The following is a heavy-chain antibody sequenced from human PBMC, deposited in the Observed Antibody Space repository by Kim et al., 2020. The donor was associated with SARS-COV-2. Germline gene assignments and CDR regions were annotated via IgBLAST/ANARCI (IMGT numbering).Heavy chain of an antibody. CDR2: IIPIFGTA. D-gene: IGHD3-10*01. Sequence: SVKVSCKASGGTFSSYAISWVRQAPGQGLEWMGGIIPIFGTANYAQKFQGRVTITADESTSTAYMELSSLRSEDTAVYYCARDGSGSYYVGYSYGRSSSYFDYWGQGTLVTVSS. CDR1: GGTFSSYA. V-gene: IGHV1-69*13. J-gene: IGHJ4*02. CDR3: ARDGSGSYYVGYSYGRSSSYFDY.